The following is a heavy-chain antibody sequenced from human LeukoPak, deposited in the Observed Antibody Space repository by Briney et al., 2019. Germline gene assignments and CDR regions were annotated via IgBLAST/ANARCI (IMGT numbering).Heavy chain of an antibody. CDR2: IKQDGSRQ. CDR3: ARGRDRGVIAHDAFDI. Sequence: GGSLRLSCAASGFTFRRHWMSWVRQAPGKGLEWVAHIKQDGSRQYYVDSVKGRFTISRDNAKSSQYLQMNSLRAEDTAVCYCARGRDRGVIAHDAFDIWGQGTMVTVSS. V-gene: IGHV3-7*01. D-gene: IGHD3-10*01. CDR1: GFTFRRHW. J-gene: IGHJ3*02.